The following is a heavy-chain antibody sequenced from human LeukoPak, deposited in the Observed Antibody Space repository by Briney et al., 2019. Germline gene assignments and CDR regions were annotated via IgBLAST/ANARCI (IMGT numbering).Heavy chain of an antibody. Sequence: ASVKVSCKTSGYTFTYYVISWVRQAPGQGLEWMSWINAYNGNTNDAQKFQGRVTMTTDTSTSTAYMELRSLRSDDTAVYYCARGKKPYDYWGQGTLVSVSS. V-gene: IGHV1-18*01. CDR1: GYTFTYYV. CDR3: ARGKKPYDY. J-gene: IGHJ4*02. CDR2: INAYNGNT.